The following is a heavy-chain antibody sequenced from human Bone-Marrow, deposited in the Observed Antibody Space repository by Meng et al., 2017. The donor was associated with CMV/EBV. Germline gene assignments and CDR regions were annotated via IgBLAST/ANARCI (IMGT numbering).Heavy chain of an antibody. CDR1: GFTFSSYG. Sequence: GGYLRLSCAASGFTFSSYGMHWVRQAPGKGLEWVGRIKSKTDGGTTDYAAPVKGRFTISRDDSKNTLYLQMNSLKTEDTAVYYCAKGGINYDSFPRAGLMDVWGQGTMVTVSS. J-gene: IGHJ6*02. D-gene: IGHD3-3*01. CDR2: IKSKTDGGTT. V-gene: IGHV3-15*01. CDR3: AKGGINYDSFPRAGLMDV.